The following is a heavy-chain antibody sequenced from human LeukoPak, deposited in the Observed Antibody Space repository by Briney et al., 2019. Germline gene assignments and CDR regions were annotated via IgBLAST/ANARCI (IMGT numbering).Heavy chain of an antibody. CDR1: GFTFSSYS. J-gene: IGHJ4*02. V-gene: IGHV3-21*01. CDR3: AREGSSSGDY. Sequence: GGSLRLSCAASGFTFSSYSMNWVRQAPGKGLEWVSSISSSSSYIYYADSVKGRFTISRDNAKNSLCLQMNSLRAEDTVVYYCAREGSSSGDYWGQGTLVTVSS. CDR2: ISSSSSYI. D-gene: IGHD6-6*01.